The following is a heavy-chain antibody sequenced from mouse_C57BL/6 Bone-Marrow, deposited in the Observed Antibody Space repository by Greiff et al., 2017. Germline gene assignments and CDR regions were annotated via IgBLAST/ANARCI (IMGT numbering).Heavy chain of an antibody. CDR3: ARYPTVVAYWYFDV. CDR2: IRNKANGYTT. J-gene: IGHJ1*03. CDR1: GFTFTDYY. D-gene: IGHD1-1*01. Sequence: EVNVVESGGGLVQPGGSLSLSCAASGFTFTDYYMSWVRQPPGKALEWLGFIRNKANGYTTEYSASVKGRFTISRDNSQSILYLQMNALRAEDSATYYCARYPTVVAYWYFDVWGTGTTVTVSS. V-gene: IGHV7-3*01.